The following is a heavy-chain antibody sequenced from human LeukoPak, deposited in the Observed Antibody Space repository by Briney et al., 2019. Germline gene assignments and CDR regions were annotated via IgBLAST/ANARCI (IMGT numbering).Heavy chain of an antibody. CDR1: GGSISGYY. J-gene: IGHJ4*02. Sequence: SETLSLTCTVSGGSISGYYWSWIRQPPGKGLEWIGEINHSGSTNYNPSLKSRVTISVDTSKNQFSLKLSSVTAADTAVYYCARGSGYPSYYFDYWGQGTLVTVSS. CDR2: INHSGST. V-gene: IGHV4-34*01. D-gene: IGHD3-22*01. CDR3: ARGSGYPSYYFDY.